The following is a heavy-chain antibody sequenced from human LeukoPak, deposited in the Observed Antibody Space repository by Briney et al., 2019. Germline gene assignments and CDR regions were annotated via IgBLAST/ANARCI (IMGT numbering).Heavy chain of an antibody. CDR1: GYTLTELS. CDR3: ATNRAGYSSGWYSSRYYYYYMDV. J-gene: IGHJ6*03. V-gene: IGHV1-24*01. CDR2: FDPEDGET. Sequence: ASVKVSCKVSGYTLTELSMHWVRQAPGKGLEWMGGFDPEDGETIYAQKFQGRVTMTEDTSTDTAYMELSSLRSEDTAVYYCATNRAGYSSGWYSSRYYYYYMDVWGKGTTVTVSS. D-gene: IGHD6-19*01.